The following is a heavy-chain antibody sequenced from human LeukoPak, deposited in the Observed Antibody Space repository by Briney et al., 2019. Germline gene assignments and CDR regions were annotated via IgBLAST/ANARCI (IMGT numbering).Heavy chain of an antibody. CDR1: GGTFSSYA. Sequence: SVKVSCKASGGTFSSYAISWVRQAPGQGLEWMGRIIPIFGTANYAQKFQGRVTITTDESTSTAYMELSSLRSEHTAGYYCARSDSSGYYYFFDYWGQGTLVTVSS. J-gene: IGHJ4*02. V-gene: IGHV1-69*05. CDR2: IIPIFGTA. D-gene: IGHD3-22*01. CDR3: ARSDSSGYYYFFDY.